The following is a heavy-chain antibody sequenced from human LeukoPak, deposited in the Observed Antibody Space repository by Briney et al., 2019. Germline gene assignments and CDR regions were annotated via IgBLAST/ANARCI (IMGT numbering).Heavy chain of an antibody. V-gene: IGHV3-21*01. D-gene: IGHD4-17*01. CDR3: ARLYGDYHFDY. CDR2: ISSSSSSI. CDR1: GFTFSGYS. J-gene: IGHJ4*02. Sequence: GGSLRLSCAASGFTFSGYSMSWVRQAPGKGLEWVSSISSSSSSIYYADSVKGRFTISRDNAKNSLYLQMNSLRAEDAAVYYCARLYGDYHFDYWGQGTLVTVSS.